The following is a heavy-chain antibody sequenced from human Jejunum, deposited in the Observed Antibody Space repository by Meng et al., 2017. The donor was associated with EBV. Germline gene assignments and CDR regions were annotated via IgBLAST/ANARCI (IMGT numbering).Heavy chain of an antibody. V-gene: IGHV4-4*02. Sequence: QLQESGPRLEKPSGTLSLTCVVSGGSISDNDWWSWVRQPPGKGLEWLGEIYHGGGTNYNPSLESRVTISVDKSKNQFSLKLNSVTVADTAVYYCAGNGYYALEYWGPGILVTVS. CDR3: AGNGYYALEY. CDR1: GGSISDNDW. CDR2: IYHGGGT. J-gene: IGHJ4*02. D-gene: IGHD3-22*01.